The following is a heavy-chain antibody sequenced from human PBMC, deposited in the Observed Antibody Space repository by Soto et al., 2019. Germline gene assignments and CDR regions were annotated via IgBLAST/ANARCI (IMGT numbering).Heavy chain of an antibody. V-gene: IGHV1-18*01. CDR3: ARLSPRRGYYYYYYMDV. Sequence: PSVKVSCKASGYTFTSYGISWVRQAPGQGLEWMGWISAYNGNTNYAQKLQGRVTMTTDTSTSTAYMELRSLRSDDTAVYYCARLSPRRGYYYYYYMDVWGKGTTVTVSS. J-gene: IGHJ6*03. CDR2: ISAYNGNT. D-gene: IGHD3-10*01. CDR1: GYTFTSYG.